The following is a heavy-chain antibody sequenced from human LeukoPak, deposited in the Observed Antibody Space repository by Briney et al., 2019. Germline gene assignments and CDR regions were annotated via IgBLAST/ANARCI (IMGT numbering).Heavy chain of an antibody. J-gene: IGHJ3*02. CDR2: TYYRSKWYN. V-gene: IGHV6-1*01. CDR1: GDSVSSNSAA. Sequence: SQTLSLTCAISGDSVSSNSAAWTWVRQSPSRGLEWLGRTYYRSKWYNDYAVSVKSRITINPDTSKNQFSLQLNSVTPEDTAVYYCARDAGHREYAFDIWGQGTMVTVSS. D-gene: IGHD1-14*01. CDR3: ARDAGHREYAFDI.